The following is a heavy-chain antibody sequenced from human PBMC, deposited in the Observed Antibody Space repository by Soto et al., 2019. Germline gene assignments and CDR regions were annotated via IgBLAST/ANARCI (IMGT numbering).Heavy chain of an antibody. Sequence: GGSLRLSCAASGFTFSSYGMHWVRQAPGKGLEWVAVISYDGSNKYYADSVKGRFTISRDNSKNTLYLQMNSLRAEDTAVYYCAKDRSSGWLVDPWGQGTLVTVSS. V-gene: IGHV3-30*18. J-gene: IGHJ5*02. CDR1: GFTFSSYG. CDR3: AKDRSSGWLVDP. CDR2: ISYDGSNK. D-gene: IGHD6-19*01.